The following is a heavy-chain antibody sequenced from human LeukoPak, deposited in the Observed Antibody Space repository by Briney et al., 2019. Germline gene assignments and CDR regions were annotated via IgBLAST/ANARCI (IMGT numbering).Heavy chain of an antibody. D-gene: IGHD1-26*01. CDR3: ARVRGSYSGVRGPFDY. Sequence: ASETLSLTCTVSGYSISSGYYWGWIRPPPGKGLEWIGSIYHSGSTYYNPSLKSRVTISVDTSKNQFSLKLSSVTAADTAVYYCARVRGSYSGVRGPFDYWGQGTLVTVSS. CDR1: GYSISSGYY. J-gene: IGHJ4*02. V-gene: IGHV4-38-2*02. CDR2: IYHSGST.